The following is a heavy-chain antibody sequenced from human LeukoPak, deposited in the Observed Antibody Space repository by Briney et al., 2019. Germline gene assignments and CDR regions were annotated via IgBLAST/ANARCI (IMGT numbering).Heavy chain of an antibody. J-gene: IGHJ4*02. V-gene: IGHV3-53*01. CDR2: IYSGGGT. CDR1: GFTVSNNY. D-gene: IGHD6-19*01. CDR3: ARDSSGPAF. Sequence: GGSLRLSCAASGFTVSNNYMSWVRQAPGKGLEWVSVIYSGGGTFYSDSVKGRFTISRDYSKNTLYLQMNSLRADDTAVYYCARDSSGPAFWGQGTLATVSS.